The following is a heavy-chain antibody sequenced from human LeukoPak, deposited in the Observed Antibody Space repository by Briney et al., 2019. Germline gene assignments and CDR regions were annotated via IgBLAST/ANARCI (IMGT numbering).Heavy chain of an antibody. CDR3: ARERWNDY. J-gene: IGHJ4*02. CDR1: GYTFTDYY. Sequence: ASVKVSCKAPGYTFTDYYIQWVRQAPGQGLEWMGRINPNSGGTNYAQKFQGRVTMTRDTSISTAYMELTSLTSDDTAVYYCARERWNDYWGQGTLVTVSS. D-gene: IGHD1-1*01. V-gene: IGHV1-2*06. CDR2: INPNSGGT.